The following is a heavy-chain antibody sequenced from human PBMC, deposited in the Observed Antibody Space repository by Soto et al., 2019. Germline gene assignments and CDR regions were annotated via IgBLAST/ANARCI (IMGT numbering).Heavy chain of an antibody. CDR3: ARPNWGQDYYYFDY. Sequence: ASVKVSCKASGYTFTGYYMHWVRQAPGQGLEWMGWINPNSGGTNYAQKFQGRVTMTRDTSISTAYMELSRLRSDDTAVYYCARPNWGQDYYYFDYWGQGTLVTVSS. CDR1: GYTFTGYY. J-gene: IGHJ4*02. D-gene: IGHD7-27*01. V-gene: IGHV1-2*02. CDR2: INPNSGGT.